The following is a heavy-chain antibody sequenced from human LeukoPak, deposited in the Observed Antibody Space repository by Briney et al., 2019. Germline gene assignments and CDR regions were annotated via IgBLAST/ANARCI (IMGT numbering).Heavy chain of an antibody. J-gene: IGHJ3*02. V-gene: IGHV3-48*03. Sequence: PGGSLRLSCAASGFTFSSYEMNWVRQAPGKGLEWVSYISSSGSTIYYADSVKGRFTTSRDNAKNSLYLQMNSLRAEDTAVYYCASRKSYYDSSGFSSDAFDIWGQGTMVTVSS. CDR2: ISSSGSTI. CDR1: GFTFSSYE. D-gene: IGHD3-22*01. CDR3: ASRKSYYDSSGFSSDAFDI.